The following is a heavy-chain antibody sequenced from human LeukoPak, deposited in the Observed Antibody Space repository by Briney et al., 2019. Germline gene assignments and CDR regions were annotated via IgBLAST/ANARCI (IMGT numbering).Heavy chain of an antibody. Sequence: PGGSLRLSCAASGFTFSSYAMHWVRQAPGKGLEWVAVISYDGSNKYYADSVKGRFTISRDNAKNSLYLQMNSLRAEDTAVYYCARDLRPYYFDYWGQGTLVTVSS. V-gene: IGHV3-30-3*01. CDR1: GFTFSSYA. J-gene: IGHJ4*02. CDR3: ARDLRPYYFDY. CDR2: ISYDGSNK.